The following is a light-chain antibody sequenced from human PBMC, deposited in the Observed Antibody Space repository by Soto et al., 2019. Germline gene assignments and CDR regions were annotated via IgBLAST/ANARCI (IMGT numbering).Light chain of an antibody. CDR1: QTIDRW. CDR2: DAS. J-gene: IGKJ2*01. V-gene: IGKV1-5*01. Sequence: DIQLTQSPSTLSASIGDRVVITCRASQTIDRWLAWYQQRPGLAPRLLIYDASTLESGVPSRFSGSGSETEFTLTISSLQSEDFGVYYCQHYNNWPPYTFGQGTNLEIK. CDR3: QHYNNWPPYT.